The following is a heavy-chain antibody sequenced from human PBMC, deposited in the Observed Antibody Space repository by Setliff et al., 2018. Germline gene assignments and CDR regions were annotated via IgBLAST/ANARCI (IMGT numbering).Heavy chain of an antibody. CDR1: GVSIRSYC. V-gene: IGHV4-59*01. J-gene: IGHJ4*02. Sequence: PSETLSLTCTVSGVSIRSYCWSWIRQPPGKGLEWIGYIFYSGSSNYNPSLQSRVSISVDTSKNQLSLKLDSLTAADTAVYFCARLPRTVTHFDYWGQGALVTVSS. CDR3: ARLPRTVTHFDY. D-gene: IGHD4-17*01. CDR2: IFYSGSS.